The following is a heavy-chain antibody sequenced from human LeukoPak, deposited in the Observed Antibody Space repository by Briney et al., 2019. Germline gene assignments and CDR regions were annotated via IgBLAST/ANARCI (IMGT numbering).Heavy chain of an antibody. CDR1: GFTFSNYG. Sequence: GGSLRLSCAASGFTFSNYGMHWVRQAPGKGLEWLAVISYDGGNKYYADSVKGRFTISRDNSKNTLYLQMNSLRTEDTAVYYCAKVGASDDSGDYWGQGTLVTVSS. V-gene: IGHV3-30*18. CDR2: ISYDGGNK. D-gene: IGHD1-26*01. J-gene: IGHJ4*02. CDR3: AKVGASDDSGDY.